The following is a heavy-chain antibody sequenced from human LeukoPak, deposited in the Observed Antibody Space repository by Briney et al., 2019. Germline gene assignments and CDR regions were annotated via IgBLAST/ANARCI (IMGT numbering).Heavy chain of an antibody. CDR2: ISAYNGNT. V-gene: IGHV1-18*01. CDR3: ARKVSGYSVDY. CDR1: GYTFTSYG. J-gene: IGHJ4*02. D-gene: IGHD6-13*01. Sequence: ASVKVSCKASGYTFTSYGISWVRQAPGQGLEWMGWISAYNGNTNYAQKLQGRVTMTTDTSTSAAYMELRSLRSVDTAVYYCARKVSGYSVDYWGQGTLVTVSS.